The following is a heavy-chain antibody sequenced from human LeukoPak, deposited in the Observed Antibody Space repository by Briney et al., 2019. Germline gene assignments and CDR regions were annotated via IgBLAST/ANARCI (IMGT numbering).Heavy chain of an antibody. CDR1: GFTFSYYT. Sequence: GGSLRLSCAASGFTFSYYTMNWVRQAPGKGLEWVSRINSDGSTTSYADSVKGRFTIPRDNAKNTLYLQMNSLRAEDTAVYYCARASLAAADYWGQGTLVTVSS. D-gene: IGHD6-13*01. CDR2: INSDGSTT. CDR3: ARASLAAADY. V-gene: IGHV3-74*01. J-gene: IGHJ4*02.